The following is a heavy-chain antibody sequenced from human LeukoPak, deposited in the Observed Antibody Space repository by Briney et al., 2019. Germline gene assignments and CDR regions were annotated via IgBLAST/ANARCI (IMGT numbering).Heavy chain of an antibody. D-gene: IGHD6-19*01. CDR3: ARDRGSSGWYEFDY. J-gene: IGHJ4*02. CDR1: GFTSSSYW. V-gene: IGHV3-7*01. CDR2: IKQDGSEK. Sequence: GSLRLSCPASGFTSSSYWMSWVRQAPGQGLEWVANIKQDGSEKYYMDSVKGRFTISRDNAKNSLYLQMNSLRAEDTAVYYCARDRGSSGWYEFDYWGQGTLVTVSS.